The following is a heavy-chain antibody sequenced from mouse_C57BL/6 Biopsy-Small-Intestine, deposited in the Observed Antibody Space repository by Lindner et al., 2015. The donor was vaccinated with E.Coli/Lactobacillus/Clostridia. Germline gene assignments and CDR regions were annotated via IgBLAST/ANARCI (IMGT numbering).Heavy chain of an antibody. CDR2: VSANGGDT. V-gene: IGHV1S55*01. CDR1: GFTFTSYD. Sequence: SVKVSCKASGFTFTSYDINWVRQAPGQGLEWMGWVSANGGDTGYAQRFQGRVAMTRDTSTSTVFMELRGLRHEDTAVYYCARGRYCNSGRCYSMDPIDHWGQGTLVTVSS. D-gene: IGHD2-12*01. J-gene: IGHJ4*01. CDR3: ARGRYCNSGRCYSMDPIDH.